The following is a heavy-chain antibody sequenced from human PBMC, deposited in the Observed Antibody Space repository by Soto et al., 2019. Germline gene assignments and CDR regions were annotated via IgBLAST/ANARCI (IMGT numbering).Heavy chain of an antibody. V-gene: IGHV1-69*02. CDR1: GGTFSSNT. D-gene: IGHD1-26*01. CDR2: IIPILGIA. Sequence: ASVKVSCKASGGTFSSNTISWVRQAPGQGLEWMGRIIPILGIANYAQKFQGRVTITADKSTSTAYMELSSLRSEDTAVYYCAREGELPDPHFDYWGQGTLVTVSS. J-gene: IGHJ4*02. CDR3: AREGELPDPHFDY.